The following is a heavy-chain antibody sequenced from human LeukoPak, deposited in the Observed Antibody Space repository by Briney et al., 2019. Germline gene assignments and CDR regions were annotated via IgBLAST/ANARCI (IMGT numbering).Heavy chain of an antibody. Sequence: SETLSLTCTVSGDSISNYYWSWIRQSPGKELEWIGYMYNRGSTIYNPSLKSRVTISTATSKNQFSLRLTSVTAADTAVYYCARAEKAVTGTLDSWGQGTLITVSS. CDR1: GDSISNYY. V-gene: IGHV4-59*01. D-gene: IGHD6-19*01. CDR2: MYNRGST. J-gene: IGHJ4*02. CDR3: ARAEKAVTGTLDS.